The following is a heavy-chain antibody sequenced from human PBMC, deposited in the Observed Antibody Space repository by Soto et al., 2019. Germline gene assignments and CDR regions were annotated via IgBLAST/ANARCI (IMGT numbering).Heavy chain of an antibody. CDR2: INPSGGST. J-gene: IGHJ5*02. Sequence: ASVKVSCKASGYTFTSYYMHWVRQAPGQGLEWMGIINPSGGSTSYAQKFQGRVTMTRDTSTSTVYMELSSLRVEDTAVYHCAKLRYFDWSAYNWFEHWGQGTPVTVSS. D-gene: IGHD3-9*01. V-gene: IGHV1-46*01. CDR3: AKLRYFDWSAYNWFEH. CDR1: GYTFTSYY.